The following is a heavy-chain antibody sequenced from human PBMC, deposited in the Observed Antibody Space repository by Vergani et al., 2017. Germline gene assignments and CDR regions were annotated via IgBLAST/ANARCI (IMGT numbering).Heavy chain of an antibody. D-gene: IGHD3-22*01. J-gene: IGHJ4*02. Sequence: QVQLQESGPGLVKPSETLSLTCTVSGGSISSYYWSWIRQPPGKGLEWIGYIYYSGSTNYNPSLKSRVTISVDTSKNQFSLKLSSVTAADTAVYYCARTWSDSSGDYEIDYWGQGTLVTVSS. CDR2: IYYSGST. CDR1: GGSISSYY. CDR3: ARTWSDSSGDYEIDY. V-gene: IGHV4-59*01.